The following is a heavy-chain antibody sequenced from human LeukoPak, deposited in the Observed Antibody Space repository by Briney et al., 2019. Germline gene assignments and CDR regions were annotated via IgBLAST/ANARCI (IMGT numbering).Heavy chain of an antibody. D-gene: IGHD3-3*01. CDR2: ISSSGSTI. V-gene: IGHV3-11*04. CDR3: ARDNRRFLEWPDAFDI. J-gene: IGHJ3*02. CDR1: GFTFSDYY. Sequence: GGSLRLSCAASGFTFSDYYMSWIRQAPGKGLEWVSYISSSGSTIYYADSVKGRFTISRDNAKNSLYLQMNSLRAEDTAVYYCARDNRRFLEWPDAFDIWGQGTMVTVSS.